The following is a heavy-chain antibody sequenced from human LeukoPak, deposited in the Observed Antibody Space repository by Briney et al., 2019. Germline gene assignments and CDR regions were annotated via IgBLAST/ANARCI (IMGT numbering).Heavy chain of an antibody. CDR3: ARDARFGGPRHYYYYMDV. V-gene: IGHV4-59*01. Sequence: SETLSLTCTVSGGSISSYYWSWIRQPPGKGLEWIGYIYYSGSTNYNPSLKSRVTISVDTSKNQFSLKLSSVTAADTAVYYCARDARFGGPRHYYYYMDVWGKGTTVTISS. CDR2: IYYSGST. CDR1: GGSISSYY. D-gene: IGHD3-10*01. J-gene: IGHJ6*03.